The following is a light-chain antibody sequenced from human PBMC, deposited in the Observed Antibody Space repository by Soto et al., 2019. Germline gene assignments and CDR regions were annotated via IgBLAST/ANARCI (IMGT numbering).Light chain of an antibody. J-gene: IGLJ3*02. CDR2: EVS. CDR3: SSYAGSNNWV. Sequence: QCALTQPPSGSGSPGQSVTISCTGTSSDVGDYNYVSWYQQHPGKAPKLMIYEVSKRPSGVPDRFSGSKSGNTASLTVSGLQAEDEADYYCSSYAGSNNWVFGGGTKLTVL. CDR1: SSDVGDYNY. V-gene: IGLV2-8*01.